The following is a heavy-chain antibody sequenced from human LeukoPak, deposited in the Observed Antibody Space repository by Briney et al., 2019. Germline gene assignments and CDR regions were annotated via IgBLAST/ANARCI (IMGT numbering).Heavy chain of an antibody. CDR1: GFTFSSYS. J-gene: IGHJ3*02. D-gene: IGHD3-22*01. CDR2: ISSSSSYI. V-gene: IGHV3-21*01. Sequence: GGSLRLSCAASGFTFSSYSMNWVRQAPGKGLEWVSSISSSSSYIYYADSVKGRSTISRDNAKNSLYLQMNSLRAEDTAVYYCARDVLETGITMIVVGDAFDIWGQGTMVTVSS. CDR3: ARDVLETGITMIVVGDAFDI.